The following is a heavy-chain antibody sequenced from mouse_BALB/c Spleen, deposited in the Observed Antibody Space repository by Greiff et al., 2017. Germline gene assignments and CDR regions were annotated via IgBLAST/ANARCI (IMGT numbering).Heavy chain of an antibody. J-gene: IGHJ3*01. V-gene: IGHV5-6*01. CDR1: GFTFSSYG. CDR3: ARERGGGNYAWFAY. Sequence: EVHLVESGGDLVKPGGSLKLSCAASGFTFSSYGMSWVRQTPDKRLEWVATISSGGSYTYYPDSVKGRFTISRDNAKNTLYLQMSSLKSEDTAMYYCARERGGGNYAWFAYWGQGTLVTVSA. CDR2: ISSGGSYT. D-gene: IGHD2-1*01.